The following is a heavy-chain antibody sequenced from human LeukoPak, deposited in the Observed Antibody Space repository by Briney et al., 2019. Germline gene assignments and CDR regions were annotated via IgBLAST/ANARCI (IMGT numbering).Heavy chain of an antibody. CDR2: ISTSGST. Sequence: SQTLSLTCTVSGGSISSGSYYWSWIRQPAGKGLEWIGRISTSGSTNYNPSLKSRVTISVDTSKNQFSLKLSSVTAADTAVYYCARDGYYYDSSGYQNYFDYWGQGTLVTVSS. CDR3: ARDGYYYDSSGYQNYFDY. D-gene: IGHD3-22*01. J-gene: IGHJ4*02. CDR1: GGSISSGSYY. V-gene: IGHV4-61*02.